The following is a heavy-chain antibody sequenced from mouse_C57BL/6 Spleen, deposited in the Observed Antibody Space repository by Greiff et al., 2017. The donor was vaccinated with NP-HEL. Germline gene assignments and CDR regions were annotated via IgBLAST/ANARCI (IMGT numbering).Heavy chain of an antibody. D-gene: IGHD4-1*01. J-gene: IGHJ2*01. V-gene: IGHV1-69*01. Sequence: QVQLQQSGAELVMPGASVKLSCKASGYTFTSYWMHWVKQRPGQGLEWIGEIDPSDSYTNYNQKFKGKSTLTVDKSSSTAYMQLSSLTSEDSAVYYCGNLGGDWGQGTTLTVSS. CDR2: IDPSDSYT. CDR3: GNLGGD. CDR1: GYTFTSYW.